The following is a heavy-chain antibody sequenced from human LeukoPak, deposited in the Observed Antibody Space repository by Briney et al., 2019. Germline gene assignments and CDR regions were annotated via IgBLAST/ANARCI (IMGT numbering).Heavy chain of an antibody. CDR2: IKRKTDGGTA. Sequence: PGGSLRLSCAASRFTFNDAWMSWVRQAPGKGLEWIGRIKRKTDGGTADYAAPVKGRFTISRDDSKNTLYLQMNSLKTEDTAVYYCTTDHGEEPLDYWGQGTLVTVSS. J-gene: IGHJ4*02. V-gene: IGHV3-15*01. CDR3: TTDHGEEPLDY. CDR1: RFTFNDAW. D-gene: IGHD3-10*01.